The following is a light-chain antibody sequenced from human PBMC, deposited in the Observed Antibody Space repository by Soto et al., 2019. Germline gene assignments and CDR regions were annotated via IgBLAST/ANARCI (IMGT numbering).Light chain of an antibody. V-gene: IGLV2-23*02. J-gene: IGLJ1*01. CDR3: CSYAGLTTFEV. CDR1: SSDVGSYTL. CDR2: EVT. Sequence: QSALTQPASVSGSPGQSITISCTGTSSDVGSYTLVSWYQQHPGRAPKLMIYEVTKRPSGVSNRFSASKSGNTASLTISGLQAEDEADYYCCSYAGLTTFEVLGNGTKLT.